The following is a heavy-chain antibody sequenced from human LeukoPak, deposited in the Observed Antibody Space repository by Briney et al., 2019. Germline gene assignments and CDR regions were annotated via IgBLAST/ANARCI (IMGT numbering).Heavy chain of an antibody. CDR1: GFTFSSYA. Sequence: GGSLRLSCAASGFTFSSYAMTWVRQAPGKGLEWVSGISDSGGSTYYADSVKGRFTISRDNSKNTLYLQMNSLRAEDTAVYYCARGLYGPKDWGQGTLVTVSS. CDR3: ARGLYGPKD. V-gene: IGHV3-23*01. CDR2: ISDSGGST. D-gene: IGHD4/OR15-4a*01. J-gene: IGHJ4*02.